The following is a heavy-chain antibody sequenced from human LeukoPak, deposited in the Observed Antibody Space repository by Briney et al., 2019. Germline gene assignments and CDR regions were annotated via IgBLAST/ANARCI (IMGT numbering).Heavy chain of an antibody. D-gene: IGHD2-15*01. CDR2: ISSSSSYT. CDR3: ASGLIVVVVAATSPEGYPWDYYGMDV. Sequence: GGSLRLSCAASGFTFSDYYMSWIRQAPGKGLEWVSYISSSSSYTNYADSVRGRFTISRDNAKNSLYLQMNSLRAEDTAVYYCASGLIVVVVAATSPEGYPWDYYGMDVWGQGTTVTVSS. V-gene: IGHV3-11*03. J-gene: IGHJ6*02. CDR1: GFTFSDYY.